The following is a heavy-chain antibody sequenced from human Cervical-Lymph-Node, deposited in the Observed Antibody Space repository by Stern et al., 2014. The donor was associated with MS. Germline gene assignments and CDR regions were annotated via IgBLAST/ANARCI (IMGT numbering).Heavy chain of an antibody. D-gene: IGHD2-21*02. V-gene: IGHV4-39*01. CDR3: ARHDRIALGTAIGN. Sequence: QVQLQESGPGLVRPSETLSLTCSVSGVSISSDAYYWGWVRQSPGQGLEWIGIFSHMGTSFLNPPLKSRATISADTSKNEFSLKLSSEPAADTALYFCARHDRIALGTAIGNWGQGTLVTVSP. CDR2: FSHMGTS. CDR1: GVSISSDAYY. J-gene: IGHJ4*02.